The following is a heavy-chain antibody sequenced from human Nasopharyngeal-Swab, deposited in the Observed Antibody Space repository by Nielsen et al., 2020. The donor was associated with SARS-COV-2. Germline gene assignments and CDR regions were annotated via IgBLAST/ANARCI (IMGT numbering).Heavy chain of an antibody. D-gene: IGHD3-3*01. Sequence: SETLSLTCTVSGGSISSYYWSWIRQPPGKGLEWIGHIFYSGSTNYNPSLKSRVTISVDTSKNQFSLKLSSVTAADTAVYYCARDGLDYDFWSAYFMDVWGQGTTVTVSS. V-gene: IGHV4-59*01. J-gene: IGHJ6*02. CDR1: GGSISSYY. CDR3: ARDGLDYDFWSAYFMDV. CDR2: IFYSGST.